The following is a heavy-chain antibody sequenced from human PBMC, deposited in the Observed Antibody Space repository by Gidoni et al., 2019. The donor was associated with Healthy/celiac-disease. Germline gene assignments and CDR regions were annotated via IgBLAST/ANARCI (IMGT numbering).Heavy chain of an antibody. V-gene: IGHV3-30*18. D-gene: IGHD2-2*01. CDR2: ISYDGSNK. CDR3: AKERGYCSSTSCPTVYYYGMDV. J-gene: IGHJ6*02. Sequence: QVQLVESGGGVVQPGRSLRLSCAASGFTFRSYGMHWVRQAPGKGLEWVAGISYDGSNKYYADAVKGRFTIYRDNSKNTLYLQMNSLRAEDTAVYYCAKERGYCSSTSCPTVYYYGMDVWGQGTTVTVSS. CDR1: GFTFRSYG.